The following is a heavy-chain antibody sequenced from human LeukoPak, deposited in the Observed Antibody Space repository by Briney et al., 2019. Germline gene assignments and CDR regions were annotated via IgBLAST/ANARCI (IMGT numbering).Heavy chain of an antibody. J-gene: IGHJ5*02. CDR2: INLNSGGT. D-gene: IGHD6-13*01. CDR1: GYTFTGYY. V-gene: IGHV1-2*02. CDR3: ARAQYSSSLDRLKNWFDP. Sequence: ASVKVSCKASGYTFTGYYIHWVRQAPGQGLEWMGWINLNSGGTNYAQKFQGRVTMTRDTSISTAYMELSRLRSDDTAVYYCARAQYSSSLDRLKNWFDPWGQGTLVTVSS.